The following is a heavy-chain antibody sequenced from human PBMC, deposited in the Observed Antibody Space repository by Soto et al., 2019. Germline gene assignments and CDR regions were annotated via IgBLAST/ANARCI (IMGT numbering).Heavy chain of an antibody. Sequence: GASLKVSCKASGGTFSSYAISWVRQAPGQGLEWMGGIIPIFGTANYAQKFQGRVTITADESTSTAYMELSSLRSEDTAVYYCARGVPRTVYCSGGSCYSGDFDTWGQGTMVTVSS. CDR2: IIPIFGTA. D-gene: IGHD2-15*01. CDR3: ARGVPRTVYCSGGSCYSGDFDT. V-gene: IGHV1-69*13. J-gene: IGHJ3*02. CDR1: GGTFSSYA.